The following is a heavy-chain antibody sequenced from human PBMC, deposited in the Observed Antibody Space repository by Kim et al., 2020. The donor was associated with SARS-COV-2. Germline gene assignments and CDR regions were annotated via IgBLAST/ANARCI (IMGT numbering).Heavy chain of an antibody. CDR3: AKGGVDQLIPLDS. CDR2: ISGSGTST. J-gene: IGHJ4*02. D-gene: IGHD2-2*01. Sequence: GGSLRLSCAASGFSFSTTAMNWVRQAPGKGLEWVSAISGSGTSTYYADFAEGRFTISRDIFKSELYLQMDRLRAEDAAVYYCAKGGVDQLIPLDSWGQGALVTVSS. CDR1: GFSFSTTA. V-gene: IGHV3-23*01.